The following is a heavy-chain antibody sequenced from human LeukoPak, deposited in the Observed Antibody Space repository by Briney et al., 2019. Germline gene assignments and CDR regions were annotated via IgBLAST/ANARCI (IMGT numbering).Heavy chain of an antibody. CDR3: ASLSGFADAFDI. CDR1: EFTFSNYA. V-gene: IGHV3-23*01. CDR2: ISGSGGST. D-gene: IGHD3-9*01. J-gene: IGHJ3*02. Sequence: GGSLRLSCVVSEFTFSNYAMSWVRQAPGKGLEWVSAISGSGGSTYYADSEKGRFTISRDNSKNTLYLQMNSLRAEDTAIYYCASLSGFADAFDIWGQGTMVTVSS.